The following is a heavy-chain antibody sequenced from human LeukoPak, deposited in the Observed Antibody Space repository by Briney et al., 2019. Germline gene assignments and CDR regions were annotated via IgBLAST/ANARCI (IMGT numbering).Heavy chain of an antibody. Sequence: SETLSLTCTVSGGSISSNTYYWSWIRQHPGKGLEWIGFIYYNGGTYYNPSLKGRVTISVDTSKNQFSLRLSSVTAADTAVYYCARDAAIAVVPAAKGGAFDIWGQGTMVTVSS. V-gene: IGHV4-31*03. D-gene: IGHD2-2*01. J-gene: IGHJ3*02. CDR3: ARDAAIAVVPAAKGGAFDI. CDR2: IYYNGGT. CDR1: GGSISSNTYY.